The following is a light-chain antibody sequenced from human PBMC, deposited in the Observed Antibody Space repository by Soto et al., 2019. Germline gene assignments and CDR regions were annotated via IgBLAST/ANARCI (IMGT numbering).Light chain of an antibody. V-gene: IGKV2-28*01. J-gene: IGKJ1*01. CDR2: LGS. CDR3: VQALQNPPWT. Sequence: EIVVTQSPLTLPVTPGETASISCRSRPSLLHSYGYNYLDWYLQKPGQSPQLLIYLGSHRASGVPDRFSGVGSRTDVTLTISRVEAEDVGVYYCVQALQNPPWTFGQGTKVEIK. CDR1: PSLLHSYGYNY.